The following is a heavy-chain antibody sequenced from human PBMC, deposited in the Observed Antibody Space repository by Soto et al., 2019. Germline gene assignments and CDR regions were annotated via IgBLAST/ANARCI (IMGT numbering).Heavy chain of an antibody. CDR3: GRDTYYDGSGYHSGGVDF. Sequence: GGSLRLSCAASGFTFGGFYMGWIRQAPGRGLEWVSFISGSGGIIYLADSVKGRFAISRDNTKNSPYLQMNSLRAEDTAVYYCGRDTYYDGSGYHSGGVDFWGQGTLVTVSS. CDR2: ISGSGGII. CDR1: GFTFGGFY. J-gene: IGHJ4*02. D-gene: IGHD3-22*01. V-gene: IGHV3-11*01.